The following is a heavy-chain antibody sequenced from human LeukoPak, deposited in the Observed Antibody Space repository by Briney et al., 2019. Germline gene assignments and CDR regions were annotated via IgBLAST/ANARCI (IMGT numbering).Heavy chain of an antibody. V-gene: IGHV1-2*02. J-gene: IGHJ4*02. CDR1: GYTFTDYY. CDR3: ARSGYGSGSSYGP. D-gene: IGHD3-10*01. CDR2: INPNSGGT. Sequence: GASVKDSCKGSGYTFTDYYIHWVRQAPGQGLEWMGWINPNSGGTNYAQKFQGRVTMTRDTSISTAYMELSRLRSDDTAVYYCARSGYGSGSSYGPWGQGTLVTASS.